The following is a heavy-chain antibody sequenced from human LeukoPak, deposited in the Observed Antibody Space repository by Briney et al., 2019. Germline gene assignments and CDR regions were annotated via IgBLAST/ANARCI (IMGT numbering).Heavy chain of an antibody. CDR3: AKDRGGGFTRGSFDY. CDR2: ISGSGGST. CDR1: GFTFSSYA. D-gene: IGHD6-25*01. J-gene: IGHJ4*02. Sequence: GGSLRLSCAASGFTFSSYAMSWVRQAPGKGLEWVSAISGSGGSTYYADSVEGRFTISRDNSKNTLYLQMNSLRAEDTAVYYCAKDRGGGFTRGSFDYWGQGTLVTVSS. V-gene: IGHV3-23*01.